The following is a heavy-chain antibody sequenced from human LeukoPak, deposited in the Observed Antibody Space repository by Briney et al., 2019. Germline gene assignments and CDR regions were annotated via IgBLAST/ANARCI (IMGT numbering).Heavy chain of an antibody. Sequence: GESMRLSCAASGFTFSNYGMHWVRQAPGKGLEWVAFILYDGNNKYYADSVKGRFTISRDNSKNRLDLLMNSLRVEDTAMYYCANAVLDGGSPKGDYYYMDVWGTGTTVTISS. J-gene: IGHJ6*03. V-gene: IGHV3-30*02. CDR2: ILYDGNNK. CDR1: GFTFSNYG. CDR3: ANAVLDGGSPKGDYYYMDV. D-gene: IGHD3-16*01.